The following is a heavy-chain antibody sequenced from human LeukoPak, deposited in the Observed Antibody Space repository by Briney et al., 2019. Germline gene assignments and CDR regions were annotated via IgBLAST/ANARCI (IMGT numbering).Heavy chain of an antibody. Sequence: ASVKVSCKASGYTFTSYFMHWVRQAPGQGLEWMGIINPSGGSTSYAQKFQGRVTMTRDTSTSTAYMELSSLRSEDTAVYYCARERDYDFWSGYSPFDYWGQGTLVTVSS. CDR2: INPSGGST. CDR3: ARERDYDFWSGYSPFDY. V-gene: IGHV1-46*01. D-gene: IGHD3-3*01. J-gene: IGHJ4*02. CDR1: GYTFTSYF.